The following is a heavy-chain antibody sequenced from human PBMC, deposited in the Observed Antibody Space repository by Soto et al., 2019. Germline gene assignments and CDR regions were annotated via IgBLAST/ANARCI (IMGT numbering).Heavy chain of an antibody. J-gene: IGHJ5*02. D-gene: IGHD6-19*01. CDR2: ISGGGGNT. V-gene: IGHV3-23*01. Sequence: EVQLLESGGGLVQPGGSLRLSCAASGFTFSSYAMSWVRQTQGKGLEWVSGISGGGGNTDYADSVTGRFTISRDNSRNTLCLQMNSLRAADTAIYYCAKDRGAGGRFSGIAVAGIPSWGQGTLVTVSS. CDR1: GFTFSSYA. CDR3: AKDRGAGGRFSGIAVAGIPS.